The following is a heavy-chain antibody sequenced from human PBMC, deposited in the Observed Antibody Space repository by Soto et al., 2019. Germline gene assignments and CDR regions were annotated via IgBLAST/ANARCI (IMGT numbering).Heavy chain of an antibody. V-gene: IGHV4-59*01. J-gene: IGHJ3*02. Sequence: PSETLSFTCTVSGGSISSYSWTWIRQPPGKGLEWIGYISYSGNTNYNPSLKSRVTVSVGTSKNQFSLKLSSVTAADTAVYYCARAYYDPNDAFDIWGQGAMVTVS. CDR1: GGSISSYS. D-gene: IGHD3-3*01. CDR3: ARAYYDPNDAFDI. CDR2: ISYSGNT.